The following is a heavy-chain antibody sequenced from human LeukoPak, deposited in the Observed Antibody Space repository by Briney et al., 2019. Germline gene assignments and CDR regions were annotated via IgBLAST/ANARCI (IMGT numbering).Heavy chain of an antibody. V-gene: IGHV3-7*03. CDR2: IKQDGSEK. Sequence: GGSLRLSCAASGFTFSTYWMSWVRQAPGKGLEWVANIKQDGSEKNYVDPLKGRFTISRDNARKLLFLQMNSLRPDDTAVYYCVMMPYWGQGTLVTVSS. CDR3: VMMPY. J-gene: IGHJ4*02. D-gene: IGHD2-2*01. CDR1: GFTFSTYW.